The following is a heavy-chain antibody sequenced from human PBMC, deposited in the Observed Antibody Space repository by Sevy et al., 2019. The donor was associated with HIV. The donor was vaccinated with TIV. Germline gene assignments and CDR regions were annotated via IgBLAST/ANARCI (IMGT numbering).Heavy chain of an antibody. J-gene: IGHJ3*02. Sequence: GGSLRLSCSASGFTFDDYGMSWVRQAPGKGLEWVSGINWNGVSTGYADSVKGRFIISRDNAKNSLYLQMNSLRAEDTAVYYCARDARITIFGVVTVTRAFDIWGRGTMVTVSS. CDR2: INWNGVST. V-gene: IGHV3-20*04. D-gene: IGHD3-3*01. CDR3: ARDARITIFGVVTVTRAFDI. CDR1: GFTFDDYG.